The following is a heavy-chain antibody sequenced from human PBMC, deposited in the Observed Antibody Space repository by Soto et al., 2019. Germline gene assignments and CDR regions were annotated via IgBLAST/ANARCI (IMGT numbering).Heavy chain of an antibody. CDR2: ISSSGSTI. CDR1: GFTFSDYY. CDR3: ARDPYYYDSSGYFLVPGAFDI. Sequence: LRLSCAASGFTFSDYYMSWIRQAPGKGLEWVSYISSSGSTIYYADSVKGRFTISRDNAKNSLYLQMNSLRAEDTAVYYCARDPYYYDSSGYFLVPGAFDIWGQGTMVTVSS. D-gene: IGHD3-22*01. J-gene: IGHJ3*02. V-gene: IGHV3-11*01.